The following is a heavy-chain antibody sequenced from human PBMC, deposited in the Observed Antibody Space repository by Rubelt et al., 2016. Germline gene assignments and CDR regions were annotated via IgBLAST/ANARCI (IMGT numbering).Heavy chain of an antibody. CDR3: AGGSGHR. V-gene: IGHV4-39*07. J-gene: IGHJ4*02. CDR2: INHSGST. D-gene: IGHD6-19*01. Sequence: QLQLQESGPGLVKPSETLSLTCTVSGGSISSSSYYWGWIRQPPGKGLEWIGEINHSGSTNYNPSLKSRVTISVDTSKNQFSLKLSSVTAADTAVYYCAGGSGHRWGQGTLVTVSS. CDR1: GGSISSSSYY.